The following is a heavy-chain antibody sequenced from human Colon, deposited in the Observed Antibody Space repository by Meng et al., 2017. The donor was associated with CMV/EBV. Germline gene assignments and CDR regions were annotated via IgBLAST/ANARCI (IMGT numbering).Heavy chain of an antibody. V-gene: IGHV4-31*03. Sequence: LRLSCTVSGDSISSSGYCWSWIRQHPEKGLEWIGYIYYSGSTNYHPSLKSRLTILRDTSENQFSLKLTSVTAADTAMYYCARVVIRSGYPYFFDYWGQGALVTVSS. J-gene: IGHJ4*02. CDR3: ARVVIRSGYPYFFDY. CDR1: GDSISSSGYC. D-gene: IGHD3-3*01. CDR2: IYYSGST.